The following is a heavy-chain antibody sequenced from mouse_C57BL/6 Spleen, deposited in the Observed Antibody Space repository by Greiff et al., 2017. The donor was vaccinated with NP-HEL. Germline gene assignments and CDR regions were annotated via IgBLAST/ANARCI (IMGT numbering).Heavy chain of an antibody. CDR3: ARHYYGSSWYFDV. CDR2: IWSDGST. Sequence: VKLVESGPGLVAPSQSLSITCTVSGFSLTSYGVHWVRQPPGKGLEWLVVIWSDGSTTYNSALNSSLSISKDNSKSQVFLKMNSLQTDYTAMYYCARHYYGSSWYFDVWGTGTTVTVSS. J-gene: IGHJ1*03. CDR1: GFSLTSYG. D-gene: IGHD1-1*01. V-gene: IGHV2-6-1*01.